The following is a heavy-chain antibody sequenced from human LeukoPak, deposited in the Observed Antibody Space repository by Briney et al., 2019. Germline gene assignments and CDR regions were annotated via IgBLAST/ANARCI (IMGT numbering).Heavy chain of an antibody. V-gene: IGHV3-48*03. Sequence: GGSLRLSCAASGFIFSNYNMNWVRQAPGKGLEWVSYISSSGSTIYYADSVKGRFTISRDNVKNSLYLQMNSLRAEDTAVYYCAELGITMIGGVWGKGTTVTISS. CDR2: ISSSGSTI. J-gene: IGHJ6*04. CDR3: AELGITMIGGV. CDR1: GFIFSNYN. D-gene: IGHD3-10*02.